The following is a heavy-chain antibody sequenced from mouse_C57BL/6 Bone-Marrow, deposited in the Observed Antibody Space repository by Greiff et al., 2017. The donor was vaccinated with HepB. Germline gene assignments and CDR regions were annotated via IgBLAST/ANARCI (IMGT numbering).Heavy chain of an antibody. J-gene: IGHJ3*01. V-gene: IGHV5-17*01. D-gene: IGHD2-4*01. Sequence: EVKLMESGGGLVKPGGSLKLSCAASGFTFSDYGMHWVRQAPEKGLEWVAYISSGSSTIYYADTVKGRFTISRDNAKNTLFLQMTSLRSEDTAMYYCARRLPFAYWGQGTLVTVSA. CDR3: ARRLPFAY. CDR1: GFTFSDYG. CDR2: ISSGSSTI.